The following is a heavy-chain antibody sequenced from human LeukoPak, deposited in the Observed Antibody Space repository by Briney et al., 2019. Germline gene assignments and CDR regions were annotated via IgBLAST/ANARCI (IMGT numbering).Heavy chain of an antibody. CDR2: IYYSGST. V-gene: IGHV4-59*01. J-gene: IGHJ6*04. CDR1: GVSISSYY. CDR3: ARVFKIFGVVDV. Sequence: SETLSLTCTVSGVSISSYYWSWLRQPPGEGLEWIGYIYYSGSTNYNPSLKSRVTISVDTSKNQFSLKLSSVTAADTAVYYCARVFKIFGVVDVWGKGTTVTVSS. D-gene: IGHD3-3*01.